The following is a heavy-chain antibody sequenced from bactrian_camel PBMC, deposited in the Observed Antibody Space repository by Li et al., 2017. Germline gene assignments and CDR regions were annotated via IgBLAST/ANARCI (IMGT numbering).Heavy chain of an antibody. V-gene: IGHV3S40*01. J-gene: IGHJ4*01. Sequence: VQLVESGGGSVQAGGSLRLSCAASGYTSRYCMGWFRQAPGKVREGVAVIWTGGRGISYYADSVKGRFTISQDNAKNTVYLQMNNLRPDDTAMYYCAAGPLFAGLGPAGYKYWGQGTQVTVS. CDR2: IWTGGRGIS. CDR3: AAGPLFAGLGPAGYKY. CDR1: GYTSRYC. D-gene: IGHD5*01.